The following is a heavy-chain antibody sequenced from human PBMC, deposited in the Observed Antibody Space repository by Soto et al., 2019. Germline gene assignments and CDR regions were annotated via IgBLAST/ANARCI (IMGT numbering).Heavy chain of an antibody. CDR1: GYSFTSYW. J-gene: IGHJ6*02. CDR3: ARPRHIAAWSDGKDV. Sequence: GESLKISCKGSGYSFTSYWISWVRQMPGKGLEWMGRIDPSDSYTNYSPSFQGHVTISADKSISTAYLQWSSLKASDTAMYYCARPRHIAAWSDGKDVWGQVTTVTVSS. D-gene: IGHD6-13*01. CDR2: IDPSDSYT. V-gene: IGHV5-10-1*01.